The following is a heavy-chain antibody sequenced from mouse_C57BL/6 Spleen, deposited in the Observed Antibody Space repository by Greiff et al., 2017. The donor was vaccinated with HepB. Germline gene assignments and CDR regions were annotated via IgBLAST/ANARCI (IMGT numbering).Heavy chain of an antibody. CDR2: IWTGGGT. J-gene: IGHJ3*01. D-gene: IGHD1-1*01. Sequence: VQGVESGPGLVAPSQSLSITCTVSGFSLTSYAISWVRQPPGKGLEWLGVIWTGGGTNYNSALKSILSISKDNSKSQVFLKMNSLQTDDTARYYGSRDYYGSSYVGRFAYWGQGTLVTVSA. CDR3: SRDYYGSSYVGRFAY. V-gene: IGHV2-9-1*01. CDR1: GFSLTSYA.